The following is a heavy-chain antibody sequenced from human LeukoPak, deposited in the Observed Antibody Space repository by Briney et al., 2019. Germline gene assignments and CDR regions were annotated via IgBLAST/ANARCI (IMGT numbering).Heavy chain of an antibody. J-gene: IGHJ4*02. CDR3: ATGTSGSYYVGIVRPIDY. CDR2: FDSDDGET. CDR1: WYTLPELP. Sequence: EASVKVSRKVSWYTLPELPIHWVRQAPGKGPEGVGGFDSDDGETVYAQMFQGRVTMTEDTSSDTASMELSSLRSEDTAVYYCATGTSGSYYVGIVRPIDYWGQGTLVTVSS. V-gene: IGHV1-24*01. D-gene: IGHD1-26*01.